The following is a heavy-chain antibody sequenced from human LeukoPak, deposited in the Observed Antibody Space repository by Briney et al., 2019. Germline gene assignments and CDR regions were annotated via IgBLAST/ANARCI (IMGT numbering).Heavy chain of an antibody. CDR1: GFTFSGFG. J-gene: IGHJ4*02. Sequence: GGSLRLSCAASGFTFSGFGMHWVRQAPGKGLEWVAVLSYDGSNRFYADSVKGRFTISRDNSKNTLYLQMNSLRPEGTAVYYCAKDASTVTLHADYWGQGTLVTVSS. CDR2: LSYDGSNR. CDR3: AKDASTVTLHADY. V-gene: IGHV3-30*18. D-gene: IGHD4-17*01.